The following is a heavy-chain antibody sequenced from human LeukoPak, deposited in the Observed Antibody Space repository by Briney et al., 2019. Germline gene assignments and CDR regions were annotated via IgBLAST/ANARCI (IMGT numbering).Heavy chain of an antibody. CDR1: DFSFITYA. Sequence: GGSLRLSCAASDFSFITYAMSWVRQAPGKGLEWVSTVSGGGDATYYADSVKGRFTISRDNSKNTLYLQMNSLRVEDTAVYYCAREDASSWDYWGQGILVTVSS. J-gene: IGHJ4*02. CDR2: VSGGGDAT. D-gene: IGHD6-13*01. V-gene: IGHV3-23*01. CDR3: AREDASSWDY.